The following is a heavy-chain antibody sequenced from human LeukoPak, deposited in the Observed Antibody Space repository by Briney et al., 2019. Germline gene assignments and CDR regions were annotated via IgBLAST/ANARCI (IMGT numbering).Heavy chain of an antibody. V-gene: IGHV4-34*01. CDR2: ISHSGRT. CDR1: VGPFRGYY. CDR3: ARCQRLDYDSRGYYYPPVYFDL. Sequence: KTSETLSLTCAVYVGPFRGYYWRWIRQPPGKGLEWIGEISHSGRTNYNPSLKSRVTISVDTSKSQFSLRLISVTAADTAVYYCARCQRLDYDSRGYYYPPVYFDLWGRGTLVTVSS. D-gene: IGHD3-22*01. J-gene: IGHJ2*01.